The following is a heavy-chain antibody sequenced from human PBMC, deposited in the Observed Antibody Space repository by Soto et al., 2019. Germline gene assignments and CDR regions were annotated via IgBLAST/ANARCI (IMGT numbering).Heavy chain of an antibody. J-gene: IGHJ5*02. CDR2: INHSGST. V-gene: IGHV4-34*01. CDR1: GGSFSGYY. D-gene: IGHD3-9*01. CDR3: ARGVLRYFDWSRTFNWFDP. Sequence: SETLSLTCAVYGGSFSGYYWSWIRQPPGKGLEWIGEINHSGSTNYNPSLKSRVTISVDTSKNQFSLKLSSVTAADTAVYYCARGVLRYFDWSRTFNWFDPWGQGTLVTVSS.